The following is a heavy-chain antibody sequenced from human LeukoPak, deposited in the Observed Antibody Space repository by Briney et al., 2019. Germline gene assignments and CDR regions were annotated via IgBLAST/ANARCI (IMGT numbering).Heavy chain of an antibody. CDR1: GGSISSSSYY. V-gene: IGHV4-39*01. CDR2: IYYSGST. D-gene: IGHD6-13*01. CDR3: SSFPPPPPRSWYITGAFDI. Sequence: PSETLSLTCTVSGGSISSSSYYWGWIRQPPGKGLEWIGSIYYSGSTYYNPSLKSRVTISVDTSKKQFSLKLSSVTPPDTALYFCSSFPPPPPRSWYITGAFDIWGQGTMVTVSS. J-gene: IGHJ3*02.